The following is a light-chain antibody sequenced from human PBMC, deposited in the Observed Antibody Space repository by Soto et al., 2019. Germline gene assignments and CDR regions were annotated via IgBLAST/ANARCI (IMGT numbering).Light chain of an antibody. CDR1: QSISSW. Sequence: DIQITQSPSPLSGSVGDRVTITCRASQSISSWLAWYQQKPGKAPKLLIYDASSLESGVPSRFSGSGSGTEFTLTISSLQPDDFATYYCQQYNSYWTFGQGTKVDI. J-gene: IGKJ1*01. CDR2: DAS. CDR3: QQYNSYWT. V-gene: IGKV1-5*01.